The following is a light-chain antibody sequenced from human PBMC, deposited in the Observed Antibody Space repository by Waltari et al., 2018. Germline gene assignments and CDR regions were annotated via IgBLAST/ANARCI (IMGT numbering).Light chain of an antibody. CDR1: DSDVGAYDF. V-gene: IGLV2-14*01. CDR3: SSYTTSSAPGV. Sequence: QSALTQPASVSGSPGQSTTISCSGTDSDVGAYDFVPWYQQHPGKAPHLIIYEVSNRPSGVSNRFSASKSVNTASLTISGLQAEDEADYYCSSYTTSSAPGVFGTGTRVTVL. CDR2: EVS. J-gene: IGLJ1*01.